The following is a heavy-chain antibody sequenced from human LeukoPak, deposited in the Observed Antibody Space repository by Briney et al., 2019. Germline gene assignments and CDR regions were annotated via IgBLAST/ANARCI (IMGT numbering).Heavy chain of an antibody. V-gene: IGHV3-30-3*01. CDR1: GFTFSSYA. CDR2: ISYDGSNK. Sequence: GGSLRLSCAASGFTFSSYAMHWVRQAPGKGLEWVVVISYDGSNKYYADSVKGRFTISRDNSKNTLYLQMNSLRAEDTAVYYCASGSYQGYYYYGMDVWGQGTTVTVSS. D-gene: IGHD1-26*01. CDR3: ASGSYQGYYYYGMDV. J-gene: IGHJ6*02.